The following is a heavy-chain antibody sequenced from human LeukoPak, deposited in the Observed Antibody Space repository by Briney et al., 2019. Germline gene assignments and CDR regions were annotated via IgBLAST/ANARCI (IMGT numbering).Heavy chain of an antibody. J-gene: IGHJ4*02. V-gene: IGHV7-4-1*02. D-gene: IGHD6-19*01. CDR1: GYSFSDFH. CDR2: INTNTGNP. CDR3: ARERIAVAGPD. Sequence: ASVKVSCKTSGYSFSDFHINWVRQAPGQGLEWMGWINTNTGNPTYAQGFTGRFVFSLDTSVSTAYLQISSLKAEDTAVYYCARERIAVAGPDWGQGTLVTVSS.